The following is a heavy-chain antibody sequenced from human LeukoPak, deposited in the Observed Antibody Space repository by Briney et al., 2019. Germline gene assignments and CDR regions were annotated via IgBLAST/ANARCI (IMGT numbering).Heavy chain of an antibody. CDR2: ISSSSSYI. CDR1: GFPFSSYW. V-gene: IGHV3-21*01. J-gene: IGHJ3*02. CDR3: ARDGYCSSTSCYKSAFDI. Sequence: GGSLRLSCVASGFPFSSYWMSWVRQAPGKGLEWVSSISSSSSYIYYADSVKGRFTISRDNAKNSLYLQMNSLRAEDTAVYYCARDGYCSSTSCYKSAFDIWGQGTMVTVSS. D-gene: IGHD2-2*03.